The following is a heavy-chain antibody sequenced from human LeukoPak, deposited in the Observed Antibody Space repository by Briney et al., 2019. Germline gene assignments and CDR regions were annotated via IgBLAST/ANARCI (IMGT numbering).Heavy chain of an antibody. CDR2: ISSSSSYI. CDR1: GFTFSSYS. CDR3: ARAIVLIAARDVDY. Sequence: GGSLRLSCAASGFTFSSYSMNWVRQAPGKGLECVSSISSSSSYIYYADSVKGRFTISRDNAKNSPYLQMNSLRAEDTAVYYCARAIVLIAARDVDYWGQGTLVTVSS. D-gene: IGHD6-6*01. V-gene: IGHV3-21*01. J-gene: IGHJ4*02.